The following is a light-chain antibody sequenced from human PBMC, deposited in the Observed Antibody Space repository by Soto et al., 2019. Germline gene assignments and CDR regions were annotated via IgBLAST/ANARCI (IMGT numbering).Light chain of an antibody. J-gene: IGLJ1*01. CDR2: TND. CDR3: TAWDDTMDGPV. Sequence: SGLTHRSSSSGTPWQGVTISCSGSNSNIGSNTVNWYQQFPGTAPKLLIYTNDQRPSGVPDRFSGSKSGTSASLAISGLQFEDEADYYCTAWDDTMDGPVFGVGTKPPV. CDR1: NSNIGSNT. V-gene: IGLV1-44*01.